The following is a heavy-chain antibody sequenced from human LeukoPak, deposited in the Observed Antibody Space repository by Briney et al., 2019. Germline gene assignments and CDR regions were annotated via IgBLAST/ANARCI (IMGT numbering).Heavy chain of an antibody. CDR3: TRDLEY. D-gene: IGHD3-3*01. V-gene: IGHV3-7*01. Sequence: GSLRLSCAASGFTFFTYWMTWVRQAPGKGLEWVANIKQDGSETYYMDSVKGRFTISRDNAKNSLYLQMNSLRAEDTAVYYCTRDLEYWGQGTLVTVSS. J-gene: IGHJ4*02. CDR2: IKQDGSET. CDR1: GFTFFTYW.